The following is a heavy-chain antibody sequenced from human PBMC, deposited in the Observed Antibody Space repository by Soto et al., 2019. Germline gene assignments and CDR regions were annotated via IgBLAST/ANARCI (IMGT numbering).Heavy chain of an antibody. Sequence: EVQLLESGGNSVQPGGSLRLSCAASGFTFRNYAMTWVRQAPGRGLEWVSLISGSADSTFYADSLKGRFTISRDNSKSTLYLQVNSLRAEDSAIYYCARVYSSRWYLGYYFDYWGQGTLVTVSS. CDR2: ISGSADST. V-gene: IGHV3-23*01. D-gene: IGHD6-19*01. CDR1: GFTFRNYA. CDR3: ARVYSSRWYLGYYFDY. J-gene: IGHJ4*02.